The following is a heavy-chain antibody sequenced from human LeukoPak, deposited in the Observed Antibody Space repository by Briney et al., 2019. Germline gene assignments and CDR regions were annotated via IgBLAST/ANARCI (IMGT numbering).Heavy chain of an antibody. J-gene: IGHJ4*02. D-gene: IGHD1-14*01. CDR2: ISWNSGSI. CDR1: GFTFDDYA. V-gene: IGHV3-9*01. CDR3: ARDLGGIDF. Sequence: GGSLRLSCAASGFTFDDYAMHWVRQAPGKGLEWVSGISWNSGSIGYADSVKGRFTFSRDNAKNTLYLQMNSLRAEDTAVYYCARDLGGIDFWGQGTLVTVSS.